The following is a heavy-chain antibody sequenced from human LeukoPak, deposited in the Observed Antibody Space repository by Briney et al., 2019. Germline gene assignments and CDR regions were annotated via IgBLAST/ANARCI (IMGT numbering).Heavy chain of an antibody. CDR3: ATAMGSSASTAYFAY. V-gene: IGHV3-23*01. Sequence: GGSLRLSCGGSGYSFSSYAINWVRQTPGKGLEWLSAISNDGSYIFYTDSVKGRFTTSRDNSRNTAYLQMNGLRVEDTAVYYCATAMGSSASTAYFAYWGQGTLVTVSS. CDR1: GYSFSSYA. J-gene: IGHJ4*02. D-gene: IGHD6-6*01. CDR2: ISNDGSYI.